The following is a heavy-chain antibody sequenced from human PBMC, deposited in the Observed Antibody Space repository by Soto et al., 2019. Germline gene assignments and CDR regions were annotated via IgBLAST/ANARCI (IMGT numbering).Heavy chain of an antibody. J-gene: IGHJ6*03. D-gene: IGHD3-16*01. CDR2: ISTYHGHT. V-gene: IGHV1-18*01. CDR1: GYSFTDYG. Sequence: QVQLVQSGAEVKNPGASVKVSCKTSGYSFTDYGVNWVRQAPGQELEWMGWISTYHGHTNYAQKLQGRVTMTTDTSTGAVYMELGSLRSDDTAVYYCARDPRSGRLFGEGAYKYCYMDVWGKGATGTVSS. CDR3: ARDPRSGRLFGEGAYKYCYMDV.